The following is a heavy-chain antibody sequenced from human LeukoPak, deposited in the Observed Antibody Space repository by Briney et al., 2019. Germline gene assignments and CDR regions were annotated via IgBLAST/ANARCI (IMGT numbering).Heavy chain of an antibody. D-gene: IGHD1-1*01. CDR2: IYSGGST. V-gene: IGHV3-53*01. Sequence: GGSLRLSCAASGFTFSSYWMSWVRQAPGKGLEWVSVIYSGGSTYYADSVKGRFTISRDNSKNTLYLQMNSLRAEDTAVYYCARSLDGNWGQGTLVTVSS. J-gene: IGHJ4*02. CDR3: ARSLDGN. CDR1: GFTFSSYW.